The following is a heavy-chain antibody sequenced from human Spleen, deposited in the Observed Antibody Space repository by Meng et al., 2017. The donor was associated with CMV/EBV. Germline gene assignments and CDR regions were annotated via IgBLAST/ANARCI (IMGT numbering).Heavy chain of an antibody. CDR1: GGSFSGYY. Sequence: VPRQQWGEGLLKPSETLSLTCAVYGGSFSGYYWSWIRQPPGKGLEWIGEINHSGSTNYNPSLKSRVTISVDTSKNQFSLKLSSVTAADTAVYYCARALRHNWFDPWGQGTLVTVSS. J-gene: IGHJ5*02. CDR2: INHSGST. CDR3: ARALRHNWFDP. V-gene: IGHV4-34*01.